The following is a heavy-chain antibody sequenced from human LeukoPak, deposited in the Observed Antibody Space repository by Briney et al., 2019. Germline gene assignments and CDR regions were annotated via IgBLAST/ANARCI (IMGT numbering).Heavy chain of an antibody. CDR1: GFTFSNSW. D-gene: IGHD3-22*01. V-gene: IGHV3-7*01. CDR3: ARDRIEVTYYYDSSGYSDY. J-gene: IGHJ4*02. CDR2: IKPDGSAQ. Sequence: GGSLRLSCAASGFTFSNSWMSWVRQAPGKGLEWVATIKPDGSAQYYVDSVKGRFTISRHNANNSLYLQMNSLRTEDTAMYYCARDRIEVTYYYDSSGYSDYWGQGTLVTVSS.